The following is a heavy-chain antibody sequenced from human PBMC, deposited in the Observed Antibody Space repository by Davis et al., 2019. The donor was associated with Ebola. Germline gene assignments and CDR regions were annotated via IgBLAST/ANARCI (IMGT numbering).Heavy chain of an antibody. CDR3: ARDDPYDYIWGSYAGSGMDV. D-gene: IGHD3-16*01. V-gene: IGHV3-23*01. CDR2: ISGSGGST. Sequence: GESLKISCAASGFTFSSYAMSWVRQAPGKGLEWVSAISGSGGSTYYADSVKGRFTISRDNSKNTLYLQMNSLRAEDTAVYYCARDDPYDYIWGSYAGSGMDVWGQRTTVTVSS. CDR1: GFTFSSYA. J-gene: IGHJ6*02.